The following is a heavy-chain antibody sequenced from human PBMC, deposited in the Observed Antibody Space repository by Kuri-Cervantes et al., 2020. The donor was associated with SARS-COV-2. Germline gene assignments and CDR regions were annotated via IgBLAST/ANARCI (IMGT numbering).Heavy chain of an antibody. Sequence: GESLKISCAASGFTFSSYSMNWVRQAPGKGLEWVSSISSSSSYIYYADSVKGRFTISRDNAKNSLYLQMDSLRAEDTAVYYCASKHPYDIIVESDSYLKVAYYYMDVWGKGTTVTVSS. J-gene: IGHJ6*03. V-gene: IGHV3-21*04. D-gene: IGHD2-21*01. CDR1: GFTFSSYS. CDR3: ASKHPYDIIVESDSYLKVAYYYMDV. CDR2: ISSSSSYI.